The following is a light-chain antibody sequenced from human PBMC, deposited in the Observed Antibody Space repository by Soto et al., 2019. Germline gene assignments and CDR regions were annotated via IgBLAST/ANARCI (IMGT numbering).Light chain of an antibody. V-gene: IGKV2-30*01. CDR2: KVS. CDR3: MQGTHWPWT. CDR1: QSLVKSDGSTY. J-gene: IGKJ1*01. Sequence: DAVLTQSPLSLLVTLGQPASISCRSSQSLVKSDGSTYLSWFHQRPGQSPRRLIYKVSNRDSGVPDRFSGSGSSTDFTLKISRVEAEDVGVYYCMQGTHWPWTFGQGTKVEIK.